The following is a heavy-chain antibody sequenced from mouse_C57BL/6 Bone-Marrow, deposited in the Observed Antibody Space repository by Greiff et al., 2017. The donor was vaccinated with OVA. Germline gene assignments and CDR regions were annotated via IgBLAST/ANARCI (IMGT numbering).Heavy chain of an antibody. D-gene: IGHD1-1*02. J-gene: IGHJ2*01. CDR2: IDPSDSYT. V-gene: IGHV1-59*01. CDR1: GYTFTNYW. CDR3: ERFISMLYHAY. Sequence: QVQLQQSGAELVRPGTSVKLSCKASGYTFTNYWMHWVKQRPGQGLEWIGVIDPSDSYTNYNQKFKGRATLTVDTSSSTAYMHLSSLTSEDSAVYYSERFISMLYHAYWGGGTAITVSS.